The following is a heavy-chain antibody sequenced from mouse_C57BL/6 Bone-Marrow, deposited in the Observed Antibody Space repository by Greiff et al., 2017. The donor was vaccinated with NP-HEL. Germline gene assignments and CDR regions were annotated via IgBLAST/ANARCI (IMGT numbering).Heavy chain of an antibody. D-gene: IGHD1-1*01. CDR3: ARDTGLD. V-gene: IGHV5-4*01. CDR2: ISDGGSYT. J-gene: IGHJ2*01. Sequence: EVQRVESGGGLVKPGGSLKLSCAASGFTFSSYAMSWVRQTPEKRLEWVATISDGGSYTYYPDNVKGRFTISRDNAKNNLYLQMSHLKSEDTAMYYCARDTGLDWGQGATLTVSS. CDR1: GFTFSSYA.